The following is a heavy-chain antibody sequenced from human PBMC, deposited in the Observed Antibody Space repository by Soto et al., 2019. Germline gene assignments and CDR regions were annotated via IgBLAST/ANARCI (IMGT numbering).Heavy chain of an antibody. CDR2: IYYSGSI. Sequence: LSLTCTVSGGSISSGGYYWSWIRQHPGRGLEWIGYIYYSGSIYYNPSLKSRVTISVDTSKNQFSLDLSSVTAADTAVYYCARVGYCSGGSCYGYYYYYGMDVWGQGTTVTVSS. CDR3: ARVGYCSGGSCYGYYYYYGMDV. D-gene: IGHD2-15*01. J-gene: IGHJ6*02. V-gene: IGHV4-31*03. CDR1: GGSISSGGYY.